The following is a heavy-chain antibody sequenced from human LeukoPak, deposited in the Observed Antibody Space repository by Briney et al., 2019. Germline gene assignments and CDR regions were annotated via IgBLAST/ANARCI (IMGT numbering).Heavy chain of an antibody. CDR2: IIPIFGTA. CDR3: AREYYDILTGYYRYIGMFDY. V-gene: IGHV1-69*01. CDR1: VGTFSSYA. Sequence: ASVKVSCKASVGTFSSYAISWVRQAPGQGLEWMGGIIPIFGTANYAQKFQGRVTITADESTSTAYMELSSLRSEDTAVYYCAREYYDILTGYYRYIGMFDYWGQGTLVTVSS. D-gene: IGHD3-9*01. J-gene: IGHJ4*02.